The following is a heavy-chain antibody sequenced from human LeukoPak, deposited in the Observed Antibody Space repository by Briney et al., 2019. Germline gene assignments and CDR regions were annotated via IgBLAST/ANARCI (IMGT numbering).Heavy chain of an antibody. CDR2: IYYNGNT. CDR3: ARGAYNSGWYTPTDY. J-gene: IGHJ4*02. Sequence: SETLSLTCTVSGGSISSYYWSWIRQPPGKGLEWIGYIYYNGNTNYNPSLKSRVTISVDTSKNLFSLKLTSVTAADTAMYYCARGAYNSGWYTPTDYWGQGTLVTVSS. V-gene: IGHV4-59*01. CDR1: GGSISSYY. D-gene: IGHD6-19*01.